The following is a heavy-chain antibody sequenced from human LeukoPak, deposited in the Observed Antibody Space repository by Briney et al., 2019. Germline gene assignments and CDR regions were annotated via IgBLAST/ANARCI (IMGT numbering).Heavy chain of an antibody. D-gene: IGHD1-14*01. Sequence: SETLSLTCIVSGSSIRSYDWSWIRQPPGKGLEWIGYISYTGSTNYNPSLKSRVTMSGDTPKNQFSLKLSPVTAADTAVYYCVRVGGSPLGALDIWGQGTMVTVSS. CDR1: GSSIRSYD. J-gene: IGHJ3*02. CDR3: VRVGGSPLGALDI. V-gene: IGHV4-59*01. CDR2: ISYTGST.